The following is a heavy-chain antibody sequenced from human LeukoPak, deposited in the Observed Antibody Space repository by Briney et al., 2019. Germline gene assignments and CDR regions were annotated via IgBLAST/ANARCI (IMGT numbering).Heavy chain of an antibody. CDR2: INHSGST. Sequence: SETLSLTCAVYGGSFSGYYWSWIRQPPGKGLEWIGEINHSGSTNYNTSLKSRVTISVDTSKNQFSLKLSSVTAADTAVYYCARGRKVRGVIISYYYYYMDVWGKGTTVTVSS. CDR1: GGSFSGYY. CDR3: ARGRKVRGVIISYYYYYMDV. J-gene: IGHJ6*03. D-gene: IGHD3-10*01. V-gene: IGHV4-34*01.